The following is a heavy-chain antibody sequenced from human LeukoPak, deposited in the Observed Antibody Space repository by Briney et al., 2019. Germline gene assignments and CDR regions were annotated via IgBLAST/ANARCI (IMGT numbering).Heavy chain of an antibody. CDR1: GGSISSYY. Sequence: SETLSLTCTVSGGSISSYYWSWIRQPPGKGLEWIGYIYYSGNTNYNPSLKSRVTISVDTSKNQFSLKLSSVTAADTAVYYCASAPQGGYWGQGTLVTVSS. CDR3: ASAPQGGY. CDR2: IYYSGNT. D-gene: IGHD3-16*01. J-gene: IGHJ4*02. V-gene: IGHV4-59*01.